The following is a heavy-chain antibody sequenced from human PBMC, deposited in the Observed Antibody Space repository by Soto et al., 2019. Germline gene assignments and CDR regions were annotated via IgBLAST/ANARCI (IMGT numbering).Heavy chain of an antibody. Sequence: SVKVSCKASGGTFSSYAISWVRQAPGQGLEWMGGIIPIFGNTNYAQKFQDRVTITRDKSTSTAYMELSSLRSEDTAVYYCAALPYDFAVDYWGQGTLVTVSS. CDR1: GGTFSSYA. D-gene: IGHD3-3*01. CDR3: AALPYDFAVDY. V-gene: IGHV1-69*05. J-gene: IGHJ4*02. CDR2: IIPIFGNT.